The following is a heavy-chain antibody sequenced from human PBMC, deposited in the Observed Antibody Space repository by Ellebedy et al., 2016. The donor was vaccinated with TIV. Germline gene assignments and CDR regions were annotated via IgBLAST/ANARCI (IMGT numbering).Heavy chain of an antibody. D-gene: IGHD2-15*01. CDR3: ASAAYPYAMNV. CDR1: AFTFSNYW. CDR2: IKQDGSEL. V-gene: IGHV3-7*03. Sequence: GESLKISCAVSAFTFSNYWMSWARQPPGTGLEWEATIKQDGSELHYVDSVKGRFTISRDNAKNSLYLQMNSLRVEDTALYYCASAAYPYAMNVWGQGTTVTVSS. J-gene: IGHJ6*02.